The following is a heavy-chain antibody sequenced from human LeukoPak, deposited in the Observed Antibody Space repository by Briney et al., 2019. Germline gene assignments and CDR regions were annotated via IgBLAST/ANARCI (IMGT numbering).Heavy chain of an antibody. V-gene: IGHV1-69*02. Sequence: GASVKVSCKASGGTFSSYTISWVRQAPGQGLEWMGRIIPILGIANYAQKFQGRVTITADKSTSTAYMELSSLRSEDTAVYYGASARTRYDFWSGYYGDYWGQGTLVTVSS. CDR2: IIPILGIA. CDR3: ASARTRYDFWSGYYGDY. CDR1: GGTFSSYT. D-gene: IGHD3-3*01. J-gene: IGHJ4*02.